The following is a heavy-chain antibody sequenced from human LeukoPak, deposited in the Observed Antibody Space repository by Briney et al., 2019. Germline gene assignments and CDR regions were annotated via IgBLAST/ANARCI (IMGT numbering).Heavy chain of an antibody. CDR3: AREGLVTTGDFDY. Sequence: ASVKVSCKASGYTFTGYYMHWVRQAPGQGLEWMGWINPNSGGTNYAQKFQGRVTMTRDTSTSTVYMELRSLRLEDTAVYYCAREGLVTTGDFDYWGQGSLITVSS. D-gene: IGHD4-17*01. V-gene: IGHV1-2*02. CDR2: INPNSGGT. CDR1: GYTFTGYY. J-gene: IGHJ4*02.